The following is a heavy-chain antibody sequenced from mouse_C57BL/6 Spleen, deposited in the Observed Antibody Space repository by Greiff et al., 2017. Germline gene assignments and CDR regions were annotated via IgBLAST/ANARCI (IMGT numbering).Heavy chain of an antibody. V-gene: IGHV5-17*01. J-gene: IGHJ4*01. D-gene: IGHD4-1*01. CDR3: ARRNWDGY. Sequence: EVQRVESGGGLVKPGGSLKLSCAASGFTFSDYGMHWVRQAPEQGLEWVAYISSGSSTIYYADTVKGRFTISRDNAKNTLFLQMTSLRSEDTAMYYCARRNWDGYWGQGTSVTVSS. CDR1: GFTFSDYG. CDR2: ISSGSSTI.